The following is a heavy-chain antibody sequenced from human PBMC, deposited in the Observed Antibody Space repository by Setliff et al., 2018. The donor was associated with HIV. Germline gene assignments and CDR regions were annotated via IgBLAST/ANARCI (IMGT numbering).Heavy chain of an antibody. CDR1: GGSISSDY. V-gene: IGHV4-59*12. Sequence: SETLSLTCTVSGGSISSDYWSWIRQPPGKGLEWIGYIYYSGTTNYSPSLKSRVAISVEMSKNQFSLKLSSVTPADTAVYYCARGRGSSPYRWFDPWGQGTLVTVSS. CDR2: IYYSGTT. D-gene: IGHD6-19*01. J-gene: IGHJ5*02. CDR3: ARGRGSSPYRWFDP.